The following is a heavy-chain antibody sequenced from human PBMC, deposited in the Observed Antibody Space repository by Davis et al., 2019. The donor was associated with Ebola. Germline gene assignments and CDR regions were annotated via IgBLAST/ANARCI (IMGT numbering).Heavy chain of an antibody. CDR3: VRLNSKDINSDY. J-gene: IGHJ4*02. D-gene: IGHD4-11*01. V-gene: IGHV3-7*03. CDR2: IKNDGSEK. Sequence: GESLKISCAASGLSSTSQWMSWVRQAPGKGLEWVANIKNDGSEKYYADSVKGRFTISRDNTKNSLFLQINSLRAEDTAVYYCVRLNSKDINSDYWGQGTLVTVSS. CDR1: GLSSTSQW.